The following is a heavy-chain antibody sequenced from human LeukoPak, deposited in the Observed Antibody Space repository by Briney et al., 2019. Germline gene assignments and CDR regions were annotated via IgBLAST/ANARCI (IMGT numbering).Heavy chain of an antibody. CDR3: ARARTYTSYFDY. V-gene: IGHV3-30*03. J-gene: IGHJ4*02. CDR1: GFTFSSYG. D-gene: IGHD5-18*01. CDR2: ISYDGSNK. Sequence: GRSLRLSCAASGFTFSSYGMHWVRQAPGKGLEWVAVISYDGSNKYYADSVKGRFTISRDNSKNTLYLQMNSLRAEDTAVYYCARARTYTSYFDYWGQGTLVTVSS.